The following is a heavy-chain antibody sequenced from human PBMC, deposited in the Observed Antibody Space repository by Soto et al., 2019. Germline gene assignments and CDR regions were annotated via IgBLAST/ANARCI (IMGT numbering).Heavy chain of an antibody. CDR2: ISYDGSNK. V-gene: IGHV3-30*18. D-gene: IGHD3-22*01. J-gene: IGHJ4*02. Sequence: GGSLRLSCAASGFTFSSYGMHWVRQAPGKGLEWVAVISYDGSNKYYADSVKGRFTISRDNSKNTLYLQMNSLRAEDTAVYYCANSPHDSSGYRQGPFDYWGQGTLVTVPQ. CDR3: ANSPHDSSGYRQGPFDY. CDR1: GFTFSSYG.